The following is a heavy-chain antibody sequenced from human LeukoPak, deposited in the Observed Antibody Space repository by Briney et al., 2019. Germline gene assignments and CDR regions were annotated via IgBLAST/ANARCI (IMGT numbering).Heavy chain of an antibody. CDR3: AKLGYGSGSYYNVFDY. D-gene: IGHD3-10*01. CDR2: ISGSGGST. CDR1: GFTFSSYA. Sequence: PGRSLRLSCAASGFTFSSYAMSWVRQAPGKGLEWVSAISGSGGSTYYADSVKGRFTISRDNSKNTLYLQMNSLRAEDTAVYYCAKLGYGSGSYYNVFDYRGQGTLVTVSS. J-gene: IGHJ4*02. V-gene: IGHV3-23*01.